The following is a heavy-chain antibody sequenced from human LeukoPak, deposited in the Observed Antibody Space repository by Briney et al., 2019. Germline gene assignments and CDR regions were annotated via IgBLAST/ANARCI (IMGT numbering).Heavy chain of an antibody. CDR3: ARGTNNRGIFDY. CDR2: INQSGST. D-gene: IGHD3-10*01. Sequence: SETLSLICAVYGGSFSGYYWSWIRQPPGKGLEWIGEINQSGSTNYNSSLKSRVTISADTSKNQFSLKLSSVTAADTAVYYCARGTNNRGIFDYWGQGTLVTVSS. J-gene: IGHJ4*02. CDR1: GGSFSGYY. V-gene: IGHV4-34*01.